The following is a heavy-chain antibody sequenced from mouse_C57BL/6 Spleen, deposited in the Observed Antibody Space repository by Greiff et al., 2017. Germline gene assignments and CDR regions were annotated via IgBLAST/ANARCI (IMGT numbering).Heavy chain of an antibody. Sequence: QVQLQQPGAELVRPGTSVKLSCKASGYTFTSYWMHWVKQRPRQGLEWIGVIDPSDSYTNYNQKFKGKATLTVDTSSSPAYMQLSSLTSEDSAVYYCARTGYGSSYSWFAYWGQGTLVTVSA. V-gene: IGHV1-59*01. CDR3: ARTGYGSSYSWFAY. J-gene: IGHJ3*01. D-gene: IGHD1-1*01. CDR1: GYTFTSYW. CDR2: IDPSDSYT.